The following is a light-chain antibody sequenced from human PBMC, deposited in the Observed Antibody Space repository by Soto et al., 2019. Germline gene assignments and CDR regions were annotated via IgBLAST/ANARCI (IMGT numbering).Light chain of an antibody. V-gene: IGKV3-20*01. CDR1: QSVSSSY. Sequence: EIGLTQSPGTLSLSPGERATLSCRASQSVSSSYLAWYQQKPGQAPRLLIYDASSRATAIPDRFSGSGSGTDFTLTISRLEPEDCAVYYCQHYGSSRTFGQGTKVEIK. J-gene: IGKJ1*01. CDR2: DAS. CDR3: QHYGSSRT.